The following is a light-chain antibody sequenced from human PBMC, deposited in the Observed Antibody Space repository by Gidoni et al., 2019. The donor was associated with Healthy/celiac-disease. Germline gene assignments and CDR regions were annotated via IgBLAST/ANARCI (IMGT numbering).Light chain of an antibody. V-gene: IGKV3-11*01. CDR2: DAS. Sequence: EIVLTQSPATLSLSPGERATLSCRASQSVSSDLAWYQQKPGQDPRLLIYDASNRATGIPARFSVSGSGTDFTLTISSLEPEDFAVYYCQQRSNWPPTFGGGTKVEIK. CDR1: QSVSSD. CDR3: QQRSNWPPT. J-gene: IGKJ4*01.